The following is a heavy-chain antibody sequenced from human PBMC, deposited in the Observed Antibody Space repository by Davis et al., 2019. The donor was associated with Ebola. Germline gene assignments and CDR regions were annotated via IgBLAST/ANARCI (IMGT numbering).Heavy chain of an antibody. CDR1: GFTFSSYW. Sequence: GGSLRLSCAASGFTFSSYWMSWVRQAPGKGLEWVANIKQDGSEKYYVDSVKGRFTISRDNAKNSLYLQMNSLRAEDTAVYYCARVIGLGQWLVLGGMDVWGKGTTVTVSS. D-gene: IGHD6-19*01. J-gene: IGHJ6*04. V-gene: IGHV3-7*01. CDR2: IKQDGSEK. CDR3: ARVIGLGQWLVLGGMDV.